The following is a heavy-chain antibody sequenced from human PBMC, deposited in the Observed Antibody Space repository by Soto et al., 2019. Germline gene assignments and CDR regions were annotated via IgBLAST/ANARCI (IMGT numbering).Heavy chain of an antibody. D-gene: IGHD3-22*01. CDR1: GYSISSGYY. J-gene: IGHJ5*02. CDR3: ARVGPWVPYYYDSSPYTFENWFDP. Sequence: SETLSLTCAVSGYSISSGYYWGWLRQPPGKGLGWIGSIYHVGSTYYNPSLNSRVTLSIDMTNDHVSLILNSVTAADTAVYYCARVGPWVPYYYDSSPYTFENWFDPWGQGTLVTVSS. V-gene: IGHV4-38-2*01. CDR2: IYHVGST.